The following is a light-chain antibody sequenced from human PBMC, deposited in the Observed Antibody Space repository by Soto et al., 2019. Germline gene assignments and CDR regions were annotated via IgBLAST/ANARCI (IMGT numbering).Light chain of an antibody. V-gene: IGKV1-5*03. Sequence: DIEMTQSPSTLSASVGDRVTITCRATQSLNIWLAWYQQKPGKAPKLLISKASSLESGVPSRFSGSGSGTEFSLTISSLQPDDFATYYCQQYKAYSYNFGQG. CDR2: KAS. CDR1: QSLNIW. CDR3: QQYKAYSYN. J-gene: IGKJ2*01.